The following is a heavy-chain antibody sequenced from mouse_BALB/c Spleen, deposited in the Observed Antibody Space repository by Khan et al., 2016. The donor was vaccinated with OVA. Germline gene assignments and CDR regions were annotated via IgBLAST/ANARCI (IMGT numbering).Heavy chain of an antibody. CDR3: ARGDFGNYEFAD. CDR2: IFPGTGTT. Sequence: QVQLQQSGAELVKPGASVKLSCKTSGYTFTSYWIQWVKQRPGQGLGWIGQIFPGTGTTYSNENFKAKATLTVDTSSSTAYMQLSSLTSEDAAVYFGARGDFGNYEFADWGQGTLVTVSA. J-gene: IGHJ3*01. D-gene: IGHD2-1*01. CDR1: GYTFTSYW. V-gene: IGHV1S132*01.